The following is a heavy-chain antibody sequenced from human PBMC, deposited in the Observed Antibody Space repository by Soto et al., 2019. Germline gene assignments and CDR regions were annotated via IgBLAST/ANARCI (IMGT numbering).Heavy chain of an antibody. J-gene: IGHJ3*02. CDR2: IIPIFGTA. CDR3: ARSRVTYYYDRSAFDI. D-gene: IGHD3-22*01. CDR1: GGTFSSYA. Sequence: QVQLVQSGAEVKKPGSSVKVSCKASGGTFSSYAISWVRQAPGQGLEWMGGIIPIFGTANYAQKFQGRVTITANESTSTAYMELSSLRSEDTAVYYCARSRVTYYYDRSAFDIWGQGTMVTVSS. V-gene: IGHV1-69*01.